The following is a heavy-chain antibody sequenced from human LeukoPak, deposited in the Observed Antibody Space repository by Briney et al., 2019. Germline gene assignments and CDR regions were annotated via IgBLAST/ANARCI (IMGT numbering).Heavy chain of an antibody. J-gene: IGHJ2*01. CDR3: ARQGKYCSGGSCYENWYFDL. D-gene: IGHD2-15*01. V-gene: IGHV4-59*08. CDR1: GGSISSYY. Sequence: SETLSLTCTVSGGSISSYYWSWIRQPPGKGLEWIGYIYYSGSTNYNPSLKSRVTISADTSKNQFSLKLSSVTAADTAVYYCARQGKYCSGGSCYENWYFDLWGRGTLVTVSS. CDR2: IYYSGST.